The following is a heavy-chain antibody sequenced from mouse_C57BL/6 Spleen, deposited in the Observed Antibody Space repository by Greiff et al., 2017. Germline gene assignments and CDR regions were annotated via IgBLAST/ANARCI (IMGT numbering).Heavy chain of an antibody. CDR3: ASGDGYYEDYYAMDY. CDR2: IWSGGST. CDR1: GFSLTSYG. D-gene: IGHD2-3*01. V-gene: IGHV2-2*01. Sequence: LQLQQSGPGLVQPSQSLSITCTVSGFSLTSYGVHWVRQSPGKGLEWLGVIWSGGSTDYNAAFISRLSISKDNSKSQVFFKMNSLQADDTAIYYCASGDGYYEDYYAMDYWGQGPSVTVSS. J-gene: IGHJ4*01.